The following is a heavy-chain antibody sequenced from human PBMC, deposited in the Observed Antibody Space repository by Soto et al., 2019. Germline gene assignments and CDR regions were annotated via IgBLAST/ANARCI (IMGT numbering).Heavy chain of an antibody. Sequence: QVQLVQSGAEVKKPGASVKVSCKASGYTFSNYLLHWVRQAPGQGLEWMGWINAGNGHTTYSQKFQGRVTFTRDTSATTAYIELSSLRSEDTAVYYCAFPSYGSGSYYWGQGTLVTVSS. CDR1: GYTFSNYL. CDR3: AFPSYGSGSYY. CDR2: INAGNGHT. J-gene: IGHJ4*02. V-gene: IGHV1-3*01. D-gene: IGHD3-10*01.